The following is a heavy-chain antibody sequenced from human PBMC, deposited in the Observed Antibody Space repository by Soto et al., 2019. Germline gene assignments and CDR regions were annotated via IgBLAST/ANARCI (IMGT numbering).Heavy chain of an antibody. CDR2: ISGSGGST. Sequence: EVQLLESGGGLVQPGGSLRLSCAASGFTFSSYAMSWVRQAPGKGLEWVSAISGSGGSTYYADSVKGRFAISRDNSKNTLYLQMNSLRAEDTAVYYCAKDETSLSYYFDYWGQGTLVTVSS. CDR3: AKDETSLSYYFDY. D-gene: IGHD1-26*01. V-gene: IGHV3-23*01. J-gene: IGHJ4*02. CDR1: GFTFSSYA.